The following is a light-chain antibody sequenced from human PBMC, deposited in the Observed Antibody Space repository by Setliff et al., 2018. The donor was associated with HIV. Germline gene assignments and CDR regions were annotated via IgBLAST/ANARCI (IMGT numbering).Light chain of an antibody. V-gene: IGLV2-14*01. J-gene: IGLJ2*01. CDR2: EVS. CDR1: SSDVGGYNY. Sequence: QSVLTQPASVSGSPGQSITISCTGTSSDVGGYNYVSWYQHHPAKAPKLMVYEVSNRPSGVSNRFSGSKSGNTASLTISGLQAEDEADYYCSSYTSSSIVVFGGGTKGTVL. CDR3: SSYTSSSIVV.